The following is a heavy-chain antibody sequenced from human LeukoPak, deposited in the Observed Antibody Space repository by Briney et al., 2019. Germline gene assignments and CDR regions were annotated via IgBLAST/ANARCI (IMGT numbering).Heavy chain of an antibody. V-gene: IGHV3-7*04. CDR1: GFKFCSYW. Sequence: GGALRLLHVGSGFKFCSYWMIWVRHAPGKGLEWVANIKDDGGEIYSVDSVKGRFTISRDNAKNSLYLQMSSLRAEDTAVYYCARARIDYWGQGTLVTVSS. D-gene: IGHD1-14*01. J-gene: IGHJ4*02. CDR2: IKDDGGEI. CDR3: ARARIDY.